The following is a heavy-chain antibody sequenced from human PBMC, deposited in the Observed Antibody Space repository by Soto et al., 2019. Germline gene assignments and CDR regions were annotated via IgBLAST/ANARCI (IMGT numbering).Heavy chain of an antibody. CDR1: GFTFSNYA. Sequence: EVQLLESGGCLVQPGGSLRLSCAASGFTFSNYAVTWVRQAPGKGLEWVSTFSGSGGSTYYADSVKGRFTISRDNSKNTLCLQMNSLRAEDTAVYYCAKDQGSSWYEIDYWGQGTRVTVSS. J-gene: IGHJ4*02. CDR2: FSGSGGST. CDR3: AKDQGSSWYEIDY. D-gene: IGHD6-13*01. V-gene: IGHV3-23*01.